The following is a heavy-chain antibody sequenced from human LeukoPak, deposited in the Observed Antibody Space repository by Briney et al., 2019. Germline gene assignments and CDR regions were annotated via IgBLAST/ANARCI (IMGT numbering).Heavy chain of an antibody. D-gene: IGHD6-19*01. Sequence: PGGSLRLSCAASGFTFDDYAMHWVRQAPGKGLEWVSGISWNSGSIGYADSVKGRFTISRDNAKNSLYLQMNSLRAEDTALYYCAKEGSSGWSGWGQGTLVTVSS. J-gene: IGHJ4*02. CDR1: GFTFDDYA. CDR2: ISWNSGSI. V-gene: IGHV3-9*01. CDR3: AKEGSSGWSG.